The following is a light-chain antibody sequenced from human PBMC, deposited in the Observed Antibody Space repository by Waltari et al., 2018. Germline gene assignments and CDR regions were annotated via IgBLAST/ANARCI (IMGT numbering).Light chain of an antibody. CDR3: QKYDFLPAT. CDR1: PGVGKY. Sequence: EIVLTQSPGTLSLSPGERATLSCRASPGVGKYLAWYQQRPGQAPRLLLAHASIRATGIPDRFSGSGFGTDFSLTISRLEPEDFAVYYCQKYDFLPATFGQGTTVEIK. CDR2: HAS. J-gene: IGKJ1*01. V-gene: IGKV3-20*01.